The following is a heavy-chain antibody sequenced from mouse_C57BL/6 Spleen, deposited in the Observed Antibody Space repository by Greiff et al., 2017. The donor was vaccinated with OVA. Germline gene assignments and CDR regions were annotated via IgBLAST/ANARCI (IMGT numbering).Heavy chain of an antibody. V-gene: IGHV1-63*01. CDR3: ARVYGSSPFAY. Sequence: QVQLQQSGAELVRPGTSVKMSCKASGYTFTNYWIGWAKQRPGHGLAWIGDIYPGGGYTNYNEKFKGKATLTADKSSCTAYMQLSSLTSADAAISYCARVYGSSPFAYWGQGTLVTVSA. CDR2: IYPGGGYT. CDR1: GYTFTNYW. J-gene: IGHJ3*01. D-gene: IGHD1-1*01.